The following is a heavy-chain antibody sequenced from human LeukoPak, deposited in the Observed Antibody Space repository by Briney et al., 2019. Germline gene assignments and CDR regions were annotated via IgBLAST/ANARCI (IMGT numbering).Heavy chain of an antibody. CDR2: IYYSGST. V-gene: IGHV4-39*01. CDR3: ARLVIGDSYNRPVDC. D-gene: IGHD5-24*01. Sequence: SETLSLTCTVSGGSINNTPYYWGWIRQPPGKGLEWIGNIYYSGSTYYNPSLKTRITTFVDTSKNQFSLRLSSVTAADTAIYYCARLVIGDSYNRPVDCWGRGTLVTVSS. J-gene: IGHJ4*02. CDR1: GGSINNTPYY.